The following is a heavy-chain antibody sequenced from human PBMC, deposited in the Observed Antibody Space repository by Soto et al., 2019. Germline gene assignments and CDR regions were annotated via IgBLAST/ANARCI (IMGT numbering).Heavy chain of an antibody. CDR3: ARDGVRFLGWFRPYYYGMDV. V-gene: IGHV3-33*01. Sequence: LSCAASGFTFSSYGMHWVRQAPGKGLEWVAVIWYDGSNKYYADSVKGRFTISRDNSKNTLYLQMNSLRAEDTAVYYCARDGVRFLGWFRPYYYGMDVWGQGTTVTVSS. CDR2: IWYDGSNK. CDR1: GFTFSSYG. J-gene: IGHJ6*02. D-gene: IGHD3-3*01.